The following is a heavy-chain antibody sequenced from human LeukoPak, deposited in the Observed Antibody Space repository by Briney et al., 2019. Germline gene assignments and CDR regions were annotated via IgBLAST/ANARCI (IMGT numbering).Heavy chain of an antibody. D-gene: IGHD4-17*01. CDR2: ISSSGSAM. Sequence: GGSLRLSFTASGXTFSNYCMNWVRQAPGKGLEWVSYISSSGSAMHYADSVRGRFTISRDNAENSLFLQMNSLRDEDTAVYYCARGTYGEYGGPAYWGQGTLVTVSS. CDR1: GXTFSNYC. CDR3: ARGTYGEYGGPAY. V-gene: IGHV3-48*02. J-gene: IGHJ4*02.